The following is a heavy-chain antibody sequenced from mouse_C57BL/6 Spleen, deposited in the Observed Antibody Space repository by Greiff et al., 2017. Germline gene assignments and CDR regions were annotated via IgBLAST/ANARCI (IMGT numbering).Heavy chain of an antibody. CDR1: GYTFTSYW. J-gene: IGHJ2*01. D-gene: IGHD2-4*01. CDR2: IYPSDSET. CDR3: ARGLRRGNFDY. Sequence: QVQLQQPGAELVRPGSSVKLSCKASGYTFTSYWMDWVKQRPGQGLEWIGNIYPSDSETHYSQKFKDKDTLTVDKSSSTAYMQLSSLTSEDSAVYYCARGLRRGNFDYWGQGTTRTVSS. V-gene: IGHV1-61*01.